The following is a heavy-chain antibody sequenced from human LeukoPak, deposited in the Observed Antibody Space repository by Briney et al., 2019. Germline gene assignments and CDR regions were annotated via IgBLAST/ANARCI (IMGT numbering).Heavy chain of an antibody. V-gene: IGHV3-30*04. CDR3: ARAPSHCSSTSCGFDY. D-gene: IGHD2-2*01. Sequence: GGSLRLSCAASGFTFSNYAMYWVRQAPGKGLEWVAVISYDGSNKYYADSVKGRFTISRDNSKNTLYLQMNSLRAEDTAVYYCARAPSHCSSTSCGFDYWGQGTLVTVSS. J-gene: IGHJ4*02. CDR1: GFTFSNYA. CDR2: ISYDGSNK.